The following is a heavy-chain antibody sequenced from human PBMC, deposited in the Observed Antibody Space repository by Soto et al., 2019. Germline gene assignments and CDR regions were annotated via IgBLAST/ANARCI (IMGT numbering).Heavy chain of an antibody. CDR1: GYSFTSYW. V-gene: IGHV5-51*01. Sequence: GESLKISCKGSGYSFTSYWIGWVRQMPGKGLEWMGIIYPGDSDTRYSPSFQGQVTISADKSSHTAYLHWSSLRASDTAIYYCARLSSLLAQPGWFDSWGQGTLVTVSS. D-gene: IGHD2-15*01. CDR3: ARLSSLLAQPGWFDS. CDR2: IYPGDSDT. J-gene: IGHJ5*01.